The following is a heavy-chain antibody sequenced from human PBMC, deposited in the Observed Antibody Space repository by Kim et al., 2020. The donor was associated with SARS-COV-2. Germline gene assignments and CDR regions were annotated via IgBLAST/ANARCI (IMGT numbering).Heavy chain of an antibody. CDR3: ATSPYYYDSSGYY. CDR1: GGSFSGYY. D-gene: IGHD3-22*01. CDR2: INHSGST. Sequence: SETLSLTCAVYGGSFSGYYWSWIRQPPGKGLEWIGEINHSGSTNYNPSLKSRVTISVDTSKNQFSLKLSSVTAADTAVYYCATSPYYYDSSGYYWCQGTL. J-gene: IGHJ4*02. V-gene: IGHV4-34*01.